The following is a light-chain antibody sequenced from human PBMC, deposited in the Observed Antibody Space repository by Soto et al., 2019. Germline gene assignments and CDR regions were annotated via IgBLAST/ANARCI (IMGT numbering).Light chain of an antibody. CDR1: QNLVTLY. Sequence: VWPPSRGTLSFSPVASWPLSFMSSQNLVTLYLAWFQPKSVQGPRLLIYSASRRATGIPDRFTGSGSGTDLTLTINRVEPEDFAVYLCQQYAGSHRTFGQGTKVDIK. CDR3: QQYAGSHRT. CDR2: SAS. J-gene: IGKJ1*01. V-gene: IGKV3-20*01.